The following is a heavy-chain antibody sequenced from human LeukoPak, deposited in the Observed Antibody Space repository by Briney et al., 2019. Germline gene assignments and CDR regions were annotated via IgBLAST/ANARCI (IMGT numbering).Heavy chain of an antibody. Sequence: SQTLSLTCTVSGGSISSYYWSWIRQPPGKGLEWIGYIYYSGSTNYNPSLKSRVTISVDTSKNQFSLKLSSVTAADTAVYYCARDSGGSSWGRYFDLWGRGTLVTVSS. CDR3: ARDSGGSSWGRYFDL. D-gene: IGHD6-6*01. CDR2: IYYSGST. J-gene: IGHJ2*01. CDR1: GGSISSYY. V-gene: IGHV4-59*01.